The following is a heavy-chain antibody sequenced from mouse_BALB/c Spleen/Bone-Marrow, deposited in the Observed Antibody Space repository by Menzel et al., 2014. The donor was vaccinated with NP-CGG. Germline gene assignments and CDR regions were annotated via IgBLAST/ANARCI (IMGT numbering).Heavy chain of an antibody. CDR1: GFTFSSFG. Sequence: EVMLVESGGGLVQLGGSRKLSCAVSGFTFSSFGIHWVRQAPEKGLEWVAYISSGSSSIYYADTVKGRFTISRDNPKNTLFLQMTSLWSEDTAMYYCASLTYYAMDYWGQGTSVTVSS. V-gene: IGHV5-17*02. J-gene: IGHJ4*01. CDR2: ISSGSSSI. CDR3: ASLTYYAMDY.